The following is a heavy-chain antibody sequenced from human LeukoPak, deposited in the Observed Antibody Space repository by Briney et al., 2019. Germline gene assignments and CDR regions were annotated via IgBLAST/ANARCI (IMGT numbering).Heavy chain of an antibody. Sequence: PSETLSLTCTVSGGSISSYYWSWIRQPPGKGLEWIGYRHYSGSFNYSPSLKSRAIISLDTSKNQFSLRLSSVTAADTAVYYCARFDYGDSAGRAGPLNFWGQGTPVTVSS. CDR3: ARFDYGDSAGRAGPLNF. D-gene: IGHD4-17*01. J-gene: IGHJ4*02. V-gene: IGHV4-59*01. CDR2: RHYSGSF. CDR1: GGSISSYY.